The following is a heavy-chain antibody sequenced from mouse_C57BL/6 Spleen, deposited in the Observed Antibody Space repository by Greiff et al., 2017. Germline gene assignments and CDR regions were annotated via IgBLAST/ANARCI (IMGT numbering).Heavy chain of an antibody. CDR1: GYTFTDYE. CDR2: IDPETGGT. CDR3: TRGNGYYSYYYAMDD. J-gene: IGHJ4*01. V-gene: IGHV1-15*01. D-gene: IGHD2-3*01. Sequence: VQLQQSGAELVRPGASVTLSCKASGYTFTDYEMHWVKQTPVHGLEWIGAIDPETGGTAYNQKFKGKAILTADKSSSTAYMELRSLTSEDSAVYYCTRGNGYYSYYYAMDDWGQGTSVTGSS.